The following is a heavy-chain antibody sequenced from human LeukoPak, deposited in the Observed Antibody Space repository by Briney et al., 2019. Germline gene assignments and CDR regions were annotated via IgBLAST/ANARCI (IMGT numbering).Heavy chain of an antibody. CDR2: INPSGGST. CDR1: GYTFTSYY. CDR3: AREADYYGSGSYSRYFDY. D-gene: IGHD3-10*01. J-gene: IGHJ4*02. Sequence: ASVKVSCKASGYTFTSYYMHWVRQAPGQGLEWMGIINPSGGSTSYAQKFQGRVTMARDTSTSTVYMELSSLRSEDTAVYYCAREADYYGSGSYSRYFDYWGQGTLVTVSS. V-gene: IGHV1-46*01.